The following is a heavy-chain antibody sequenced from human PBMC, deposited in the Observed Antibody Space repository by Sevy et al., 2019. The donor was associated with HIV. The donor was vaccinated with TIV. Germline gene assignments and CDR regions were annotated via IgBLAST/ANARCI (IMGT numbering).Heavy chain of an antibody. Sequence: GGSLRLSCAASGFTFSSYGMHWVRQAPGKGLEWVAVIWYEGSNKYYADSVKGRFTISRDNSKNTLYLQMNSLRAEDTAVCYCARVNTVTTWYYFDGMDFWGQGTTVTVSS. CDR1: GFTFSSYG. CDR2: IWYEGSNK. CDR3: ARVNTVTTWYYFDGMDF. J-gene: IGHJ6*01. D-gene: IGHD4-4*01. V-gene: IGHV3-33*01.